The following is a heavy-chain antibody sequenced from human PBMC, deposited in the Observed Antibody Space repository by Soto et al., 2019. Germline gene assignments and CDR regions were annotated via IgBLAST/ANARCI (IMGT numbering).Heavy chain of an antibody. CDR2: IYYSGST. J-gene: IGHJ4*02. V-gene: IGHV4-30-4*01. Sequence: SETLSLTCTVSGGSISSGDYYWSWIRQPPGKGLEWIGYIYYSGSTYYNPSLKSRVTISVDTSKNQFSLKLSSVTAADTAVYYCASATVTTSYYFDYWGQGTLVTVSS. CDR3: ASATVTTSYYFDY. D-gene: IGHD4-17*01. CDR1: GGSISSGDYY.